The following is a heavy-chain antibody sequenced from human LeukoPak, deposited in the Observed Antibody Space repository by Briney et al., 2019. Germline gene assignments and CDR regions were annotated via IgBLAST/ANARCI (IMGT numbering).Heavy chain of an antibody. CDR2: IYYSGST. D-gene: IGHD3-10*01. J-gene: IGHJ4*02. V-gene: IGHV4-31*03. CDR3: ASQYGSGSYYRDY. CDR1: GGSISSGGYY. Sequence: SETLSLTCTVSGGSISSGGYYWSWIRQHPGKGLEWIGYIYYSGSTYYNPSLKSRVTISVDTSKNQFSLKLSSVTAADTAAYYCASQYGSGSYYRDYWGQGTLVTVSS.